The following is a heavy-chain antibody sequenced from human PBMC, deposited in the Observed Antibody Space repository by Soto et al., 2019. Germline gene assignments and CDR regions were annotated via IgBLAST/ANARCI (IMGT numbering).Heavy chain of an antibody. J-gene: IGHJ5*02. CDR3: ARNGGTFDP. CDR2: ISTSGSTI. V-gene: IGHV3-11*01. D-gene: IGHD7-27*01. Sequence: QVQLVESGGGLVKPGGSLRLSCVASGFTFSDYDMSWIRQAPGKGLEWVSYISTSGSTIYYAYSLKGRFTISRDNARNSMYLQMSSLRDEDTAMYFCARNGGTFDPWGQGTLVTVSS. CDR1: GFTFSDYD.